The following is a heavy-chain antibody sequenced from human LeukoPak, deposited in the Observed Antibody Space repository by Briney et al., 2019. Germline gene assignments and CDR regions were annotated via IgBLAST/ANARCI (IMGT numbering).Heavy chain of an antibody. Sequence: SETLSLTCTVSGGSISSYYWSWIRQPPGKGLEWIGYIYYSGSTNYNPSLKSRVTISVDTSKNQFSLKLSSVTAADTAVYYCARVSISWFDPWGQGTLVTVSS. CDR3: ARVSISWFDP. J-gene: IGHJ5*02. CDR1: GGSISSYY. CDR2: IYYSGST. V-gene: IGHV4-59*01. D-gene: IGHD3-3*02.